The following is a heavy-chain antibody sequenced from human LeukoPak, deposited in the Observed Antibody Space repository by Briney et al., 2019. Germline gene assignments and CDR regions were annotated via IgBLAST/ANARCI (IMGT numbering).Heavy chain of an antibody. J-gene: IGHJ4*02. Sequence: SGGSLRLSCAASGFTFSSSAMSWVRQAPGKGLEWVSAISGSGGSTYYADSVKGRFTISRDNSKNTLYLQMNSLRAEDTAVYYCAKDPWSITMVRGVDYWGQGTLVTVSS. CDR3: AKDPWSITMVRGVDY. CDR2: ISGSGGST. D-gene: IGHD3-10*01. CDR1: GFTFSSSA. V-gene: IGHV3-23*01.